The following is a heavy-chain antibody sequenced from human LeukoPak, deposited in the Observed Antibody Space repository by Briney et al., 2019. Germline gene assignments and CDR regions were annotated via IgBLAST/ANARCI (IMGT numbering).Heavy chain of an antibody. CDR1: GGSFSGYY. V-gene: IGHV4-34*01. CDR3: ARGRYYYGSGSYWYYYYYMGV. D-gene: IGHD3-10*01. CDR2: INHSGST. J-gene: IGHJ6*03. Sequence: SETLSLTCAVYGGSFSGYYWSWIRQPPGKGLEWIGEINHSGSTNYNPSLKSRVTISVDTSKSQFSLKLSSVTAADTAVYYCARGRYYYGSGSYWYYYYYMGVWGKGTTVTVSS.